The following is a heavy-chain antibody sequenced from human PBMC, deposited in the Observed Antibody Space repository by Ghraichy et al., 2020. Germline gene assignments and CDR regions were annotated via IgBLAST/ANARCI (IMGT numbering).Heavy chain of an antibody. Sequence: SETLSLTCTVSGGSISSGGYYWSWIRQHPGKGLEWIGYIYYSGSTYYNPSLKSRVTISVDTSKNQFSLKLSSVTAADTAVYYCARVPGLELRRGRFDPWGQGTLVTVSS. CDR2: IYYSGST. CDR1: GGSISSGGYY. V-gene: IGHV4-31*03. D-gene: IGHD1-7*01. CDR3: ARVPGLELRRGRFDP. J-gene: IGHJ5*02.